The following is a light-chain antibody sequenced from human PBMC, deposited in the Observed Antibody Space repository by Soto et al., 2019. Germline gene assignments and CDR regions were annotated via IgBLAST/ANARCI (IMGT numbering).Light chain of an antibody. CDR2: GAS. J-gene: IGKJ1*01. Sequence: EIMMTQSPATLSVSPWERATLSCRASQSVSSNLSWYQQKPGQAPRLLIYGASTRATGIPARFSGSGSGTEFTLTISSLQSEDFAVYYCQQYNNWPRTFGQGTKVDIK. CDR3: QQYNNWPRT. V-gene: IGKV3-15*01. CDR1: QSVSSN.